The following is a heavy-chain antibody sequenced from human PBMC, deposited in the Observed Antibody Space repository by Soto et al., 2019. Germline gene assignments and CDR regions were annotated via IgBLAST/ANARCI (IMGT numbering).Heavy chain of an antibody. D-gene: IGHD6-13*01. V-gene: IGHV1-18*01. Sequence: QVQLVQSGADVKKTGASVKVSCKASGYTFTNYNINWVRQAPGQGLEWMGWISAYNGNTYNAQKFQGRVTMTTDTSTSTVYMERRSLRSDDTALYYCARQLATAFDYWGQGTLVTVSS. CDR2: ISAYNGNT. CDR3: ARQLATAFDY. J-gene: IGHJ4*02. CDR1: GYTFTNYN.